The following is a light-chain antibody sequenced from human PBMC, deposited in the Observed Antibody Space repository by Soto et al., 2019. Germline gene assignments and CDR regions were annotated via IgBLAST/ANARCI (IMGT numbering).Light chain of an antibody. J-gene: IGLJ1*01. CDR3: SSFTGPTTLDV. V-gene: IGLV2-14*03. CDR1: SSDVGAYKY. Sequence: QSVLTQPASLSWSPGQSVTISCTGTSSDVGAYKYVSWYQKHPGKAPKLMIYGVSNRPSGVSNRFSGSKSGNTAFLTISVLQPEDEADYYCSSFTGPTTLDVFGTGTKVTVL. CDR2: GVS.